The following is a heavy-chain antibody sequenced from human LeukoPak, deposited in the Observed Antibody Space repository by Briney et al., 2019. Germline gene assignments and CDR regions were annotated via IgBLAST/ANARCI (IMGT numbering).Heavy chain of an antibody. J-gene: IGHJ4*02. D-gene: IGHD2-2*01. CDR2: IYHSGST. CDR1: GGSITSGDYY. CDR3: ARVIGYCSSTSCPRAHYYDSSGYYFDY. V-gene: IGHV4-39*07. Sequence: SETLSLTCTVSGGSITSGDYYWSWIRQPPGKGLEWIGSIYHSGSTYYNPSLKSRVTISVDTSKNQFSLKLSSVTAADTAVYYCARVIGYCSSTSCPRAHYYDSSGYYFDYWGQGTLVTVSS.